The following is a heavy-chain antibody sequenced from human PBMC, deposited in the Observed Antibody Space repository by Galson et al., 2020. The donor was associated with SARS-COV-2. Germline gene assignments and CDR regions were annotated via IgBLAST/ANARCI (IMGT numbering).Heavy chain of an antibody. CDR3: AREDVVTLDY. V-gene: IGHV3-33*01. D-gene: IGHD2-15*01. CDR1: GFTFSSYG. Sequence: GESLKISCAASGFTFSSYGMHWVRQAPGKGLEWVAVIWIDGSNKYYADSVKGRFTISRDNSKNTLYLQMNSLRAEDTAVYYCAREDVVTLDYCGQGTLVTVSS. CDR2: IWIDGSNK. J-gene: IGHJ4*02.